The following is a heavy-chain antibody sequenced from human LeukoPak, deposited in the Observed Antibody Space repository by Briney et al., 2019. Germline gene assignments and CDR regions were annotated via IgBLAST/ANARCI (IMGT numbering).Heavy chain of an antibody. CDR2: ISSNGGGT. CDR3: ARGGVDGDYYFDY. V-gene: IGHV3-64*01. D-gene: IGHD4-17*01. Sequence: PGGSLRLSCAASGFTFSSYAMHWVRQAPGKGLEYVSAISSNGGGTYYANSVKGRFTISRDNSKNTLYLQMGSLRAEDMAVYYCARGGVDGDYYFDYWGQGTLVTVSS. J-gene: IGHJ4*02. CDR1: GFTFSSYA.